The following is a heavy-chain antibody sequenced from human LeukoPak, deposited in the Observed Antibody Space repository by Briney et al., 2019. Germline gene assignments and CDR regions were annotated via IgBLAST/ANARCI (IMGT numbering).Heavy chain of an antibody. CDR3: ARATYYYDSSGSLVV. CDR1: GFTFSDYY. CDR2: ISSSGSTI. D-gene: IGHD3-22*01. V-gene: IGHV3-11*01. Sequence: GGSLRLSCAASGFTFSDYYMSWIRQAPGKGLEWVSYISSSGSTIYYADSEKGRFTISRDNAKNSLYLQMNSLRAEDTAVYYCARATYYYDSSGSLVVWGQGTLVTVSS. J-gene: IGHJ4*02.